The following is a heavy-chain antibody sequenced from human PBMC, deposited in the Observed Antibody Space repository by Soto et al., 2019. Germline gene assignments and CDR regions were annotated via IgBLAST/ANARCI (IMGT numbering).Heavy chain of an antibody. CDR2: IYYSGGT. Sequence: SSETLSLTCTVSGGSISSYDWSWIRKPPWKGLEWIGYIYYSGGTNYNPSLKSRVTISVDTSKNQFSLKVGSVTAADPAVYYCARLYVSCFGDCGQGPLVTVSS. V-gene: IGHV4-59*08. D-gene: IGHD3-10*02. CDR1: GGSISSYD. J-gene: IGHJ4*02. CDR3: ARLYVSCFGD.